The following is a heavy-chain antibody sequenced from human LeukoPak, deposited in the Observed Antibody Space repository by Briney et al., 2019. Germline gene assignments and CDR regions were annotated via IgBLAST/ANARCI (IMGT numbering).Heavy chain of an antibody. CDR2: ISDSGVTT. Sequence: GGTLRLSCAASGFIFRNFGMTWVRQVPGKGLEWVSTISDSGVTTHYADSVKGRFTNSRDNSKSTLYLQMSSLRAVDTAIYYCAKDPSTFLTTGWYFDLWGRGTLVTVSS. CDR3: AKDPSTFLTTGWYFDL. V-gene: IGHV3-23*01. D-gene: IGHD4-17*01. CDR1: GFIFRNFG. J-gene: IGHJ2*01.